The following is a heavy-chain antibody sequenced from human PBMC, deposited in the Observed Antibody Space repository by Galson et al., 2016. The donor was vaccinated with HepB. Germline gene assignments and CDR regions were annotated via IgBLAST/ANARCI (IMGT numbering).Heavy chain of an antibody. D-gene: IGHD3-10*01. J-gene: IGHJ4*02. CDR3: ATALVWFGEFHGGLDS. CDR2: IYHSGST. V-gene: IGHV4-4*02. Sequence: PPGKGLEWIGEIYHSGSTNYNPSLKSRVSMSVDKSKNQFSLKLSSVNAADTAVYYCATALVWFGEFHGGLDSWGQGTLVTVSS.